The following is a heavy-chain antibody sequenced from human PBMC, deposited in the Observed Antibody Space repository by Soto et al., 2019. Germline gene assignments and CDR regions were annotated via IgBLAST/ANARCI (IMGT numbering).Heavy chain of an antibody. CDR1: GYTFTSYG. D-gene: IGHD3-3*01. J-gene: IGHJ5*02. CDR3: ARDRNVLRFLEWSTNWFDP. CDR2: ISAYNGNT. Sequence: ASVKVSCKASGYTFTSYGISWVRQAPGQGLEWMGWISAYNGNTNYAQKLQGRVTMTTDTSTSTAYMELRSLRSDDMAVYYCARDRNVLRFLEWSTNWFDPWGQGTLVTVSS. V-gene: IGHV1-18*03.